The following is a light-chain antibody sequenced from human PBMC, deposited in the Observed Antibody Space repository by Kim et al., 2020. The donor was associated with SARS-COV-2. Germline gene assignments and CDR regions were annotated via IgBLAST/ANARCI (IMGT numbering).Light chain of an antibody. J-gene: IGKJ5*01. CDR2: GAS. V-gene: IGKV1-17*01. Sequence: ASVGDRVTITCRTSQDIGNHLDWYQQNPGRAPKLLIYGASNLQGGVPSRFSGSGSETEFTLTISSLQPDDFATYFCHQHCTSPFTFGQGTRLDIK. CDR1: QDIGNH. CDR3: HQHCTSPFT.